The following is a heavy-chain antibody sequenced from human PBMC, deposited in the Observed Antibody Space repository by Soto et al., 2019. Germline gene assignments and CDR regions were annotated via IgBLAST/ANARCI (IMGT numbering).Heavy chain of an antibody. D-gene: IGHD1-1*01. CDR3: ARDPPGAAPGSDSFDP. CDR2: IYSGGTT. J-gene: IGHJ5*02. V-gene: IGHV3-66*01. Sequence: EVQLVESGGGLVQPGGSLRLSCAASGFTVSCNYMSWVRHAPGKGLEWVSVIYSGGTTYYADSVKGRFTISRDNSKNTLYLQMNSLRAEDTAVYNCARDPPGAAPGSDSFDPWGQGTLVTVSS. CDR1: GFTVSCNY.